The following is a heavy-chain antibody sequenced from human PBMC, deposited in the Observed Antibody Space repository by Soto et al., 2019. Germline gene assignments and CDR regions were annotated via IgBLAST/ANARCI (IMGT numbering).Heavy chain of an antibody. D-gene: IGHD5-12*01. CDR3: ARELTGYRYGPGEVY. Sequence: QVQLQESGPGLVRPSQTLSLTCRVSGGSISSSNYYWTWIRQPPGKGLEWIGYIDYSGNTYYNPSLQSRVTISLDASGNKFSLTLTSVTAADTAVYYCARELTGYRYGPGEVYWGQGTLITVSS. J-gene: IGHJ4*02. CDR2: IDYSGNT. V-gene: IGHV4-30-4*01. CDR1: GGSISSSNYY.